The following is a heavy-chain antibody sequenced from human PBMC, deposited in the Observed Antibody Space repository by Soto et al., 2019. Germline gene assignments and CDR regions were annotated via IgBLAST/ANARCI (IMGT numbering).Heavy chain of an antibody. V-gene: IGHV3-30*18. D-gene: IGHD1-1*01. CDR1: GFTFNNYG. Sequence: QVQLVESGGGVVQPGRSLRLSCAASGFTFNNYGMHWVRQAPGKGLEWVAVITYDGSNKYYAESVKGQFTISRDDSNNTLHLQMNSLRGEDTAVYYCAKEASMATTFNGMDVR. CDR3: AKEASMATTFNGMDV. J-gene: IGHJ6*01. CDR2: ITYDGSNK.